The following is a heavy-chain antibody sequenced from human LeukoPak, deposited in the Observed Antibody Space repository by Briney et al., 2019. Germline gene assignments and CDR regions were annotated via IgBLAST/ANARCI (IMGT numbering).Heavy chain of an antibody. J-gene: IGHJ6*03. CDR3: TREGMYYYDSSGYYSWDYYYYYYMDV. Sequence: SETLSLTCTVSGGSISSYYWSWIRQPAGKGLDWIGRIYTSGSTNYNPSLKSRVTMSVDTSKNQFSLKLSSVTAADTAVYYCTREGMYYYDSSGYYSWDYYYYYYMDVWGKGTTVTVSS. CDR2: IYTSGST. CDR1: GGSISSYY. V-gene: IGHV4-4*07. D-gene: IGHD3-22*01.